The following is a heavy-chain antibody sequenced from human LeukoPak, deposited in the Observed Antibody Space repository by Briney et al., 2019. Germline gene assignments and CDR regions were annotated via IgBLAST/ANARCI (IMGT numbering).Heavy chain of an antibody. V-gene: IGHV3-74*01. J-gene: IGHJ4*02. Sequence: PGGSLRLSCAASGFIFSFYCMHWVRQAPGKGPMWVSRICPDGTGISYADSVKARFTTSRDNAKNTAYLQMNSLREEDTAVYYCVRDFRSADYWGQGTLVTVSS. CDR2: ICPDGTGI. CDR3: VRDFRSADY. CDR1: GFIFSFYC.